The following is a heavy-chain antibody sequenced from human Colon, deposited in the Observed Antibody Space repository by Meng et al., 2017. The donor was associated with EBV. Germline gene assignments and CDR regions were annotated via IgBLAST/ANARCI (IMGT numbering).Heavy chain of an antibody. CDR1: GDSITTNGYY. CDR2: IFYSGNT. D-gene: IGHD3-16*01. CDR3: ARERGGVTRDFDS. J-gene: IGHJ4*02. V-gene: IGHV4-39*07. Sequence: LQLQESVPGLMKPSETLSLTCSVSGDSITTNGYYWGWIRHSPGKGLEWIGSIFYSGNTYFNPSLKTRVTISVDTSKNQFSLKLSSVTAADTAIYYCARERGGVTRDFDSWGQGALVTVSS.